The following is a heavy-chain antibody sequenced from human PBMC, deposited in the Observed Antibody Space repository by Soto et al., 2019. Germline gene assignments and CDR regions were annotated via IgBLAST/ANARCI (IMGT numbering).Heavy chain of an antibody. V-gene: IGHV4-31*03. J-gene: IGHJ4*02. CDR3: ARGLAAADY. Sequence: QVQLQESGPGLVKPSQTLSLTCTFSSGSISSGGYYWSWLRQHPGKGLEWIGYIYYSGSTYYNPSLKIRVTISVDTSKNQFSLKLSSVTAADTAVYYCARGLAAADYWGQGTLVTVSS. CDR2: IYYSGST. CDR1: SGSISSGGYY. D-gene: IGHD6-13*01.